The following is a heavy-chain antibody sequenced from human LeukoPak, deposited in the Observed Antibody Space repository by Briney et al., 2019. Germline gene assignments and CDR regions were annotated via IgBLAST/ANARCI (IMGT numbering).Heavy chain of an antibody. CDR1: GGSFSGYY. D-gene: IGHD5-12*01. CDR2: INHSGST. CDR3: ARGGWLRSPYYFDY. V-gene: IGHV4-34*01. J-gene: IGHJ4*02. Sequence: SETLSLTCAVYGGSFSGYYWSWIRQPPGKGLEWIGEINHSGSTNYNPSLKSRVTISVDTSKNQFSLKLSSVTAADTAVYYCARGGWLRSPYYFDYWGQGTLVTVSS.